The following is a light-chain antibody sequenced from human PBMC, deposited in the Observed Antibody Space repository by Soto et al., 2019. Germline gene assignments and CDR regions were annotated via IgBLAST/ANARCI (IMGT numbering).Light chain of an antibody. CDR1: SSDVGGYNY. Sequence: ALTQPASVSGSPGQSITISCTGTSSDVGGYNYVSWYQQHPGKAPKLMIYDVSSRPSGVSNRFSGAKSGNTASLTISGLQTEDEADYYCSSYTSSSTPYVFGTGTKLTVL. J-gene: IGLJ1*01. V-gene: IGLV2-14*01. CDR2: DVS. CDR3: SSYTSSSTPYV.